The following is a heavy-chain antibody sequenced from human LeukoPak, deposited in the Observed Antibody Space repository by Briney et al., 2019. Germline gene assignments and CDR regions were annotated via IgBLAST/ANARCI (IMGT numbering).Heavy chain of an antibody. CDR2: INPNSGGT. CDR3: ARRYYDSSGGLGY. CDR1: GYTFTGYY. J-gene: IGHJ4*02. D-gene: IGHD3-22*01. Sequence: ASVKVSCKASGYTFTGYYMHWVRQAPGQGLEWMGWINPNSGGTNYAQKFQGRVTMTRDMSTSTVYMELSSLISEDTAVYYCARRYYDSSGGLGYWGQGTLVTVSS. V-gene: IGHV1-2*02.